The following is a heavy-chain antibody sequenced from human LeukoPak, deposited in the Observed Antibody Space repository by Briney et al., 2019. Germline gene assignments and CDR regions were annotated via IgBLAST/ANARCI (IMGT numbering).Heavy chain of an antibody. Sequence: SETLSLTCAVSGGFISNINWWSWVRQPPGRGLEWIGEVHQSGVTNYNPSLKSRVTISLDKSNNQFSLKLDSVTAADTAVYFCAENGPWSLKYWGQGTLVTVSS. CDR1: GGFISNINW. V-gene: IGHV4-4*02. CDR2: VHQSGVT. CDR3: AENGPWSLKY. D-gene: IGHD2-15*01. J-gene: IGHJ4*02.